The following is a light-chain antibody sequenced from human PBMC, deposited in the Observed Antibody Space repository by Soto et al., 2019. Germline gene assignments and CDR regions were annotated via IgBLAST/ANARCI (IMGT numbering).Light chain of an antibody. V-gene: IGKV3-15*01. Sequence: EIILTQSPDTLSLSPLEIATLSFMASQSIRTSLAWYQQKPGQAPRLVIFDASTRATGIPARFSGSGSGTEFTLTINSLQPEDFALYTCQQYTNWPLNTFGQGTRLEIK. CDR1: QSIRTS. J-gene: IGKJ5*01. CDR2: DAS. CDR3: QQYTNWPLNT.